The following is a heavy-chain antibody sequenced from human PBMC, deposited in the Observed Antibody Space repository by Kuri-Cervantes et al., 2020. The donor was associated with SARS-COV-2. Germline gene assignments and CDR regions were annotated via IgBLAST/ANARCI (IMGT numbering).Heavy chain of an antibody. CDR2: INHSGST. D-gene: IGHD3-10*01. CDR1: GFTFSSYW. Sequence: ESLKISCAASGFTFSSYWMSWVRQAPGKGLEWIGEINHSGSTNYNPSLKSRVTISVDTSKNQFSLKLSSVTAADTAVYYCARGGGSGSYYNGARSGYWGQGTLVTVSS. J-gene: IGHJ4*02. CDR3: ARGGGSGSYYNGARSGY. V-gene: IGHV4-34*01.